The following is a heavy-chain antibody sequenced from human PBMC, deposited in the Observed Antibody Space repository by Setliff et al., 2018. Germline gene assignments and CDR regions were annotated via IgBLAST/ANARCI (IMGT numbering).Heavy chain of an antibody. V-gene: IGHV3-21*01. J-gene: IGHJ6*03. D-gene: IGHD3-9*01. Sequence: PGGSLRLSCAASGFTFSSYSMNWVRQAPGKGLEWVSSISSSSSYIYYADSVKGRFTISRDNSVNTLYLQMNSLRPEDTAVYFCAKDRLDKSYYYYMDVWGKGTTVTVSS. CDR2: ISSSSSYI. CDR1: GFTFSSYS. CDR3: AKDRLDKSYYYYMDV.